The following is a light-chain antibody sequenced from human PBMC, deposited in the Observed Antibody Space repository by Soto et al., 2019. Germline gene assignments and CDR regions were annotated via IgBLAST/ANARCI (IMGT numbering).Light chain of an antibody. CDR3: QQSYGTTLT. J-gene: IGKJ4*01. CDR1: QSISNY. V-gene: IGKV1-39*01. CDR2: AAS. Sequence: DMEMTQSPSSRSASVGDRVTITCRASQSISNYLNWYQHKPGKVPKLLIYAASSLQSGVPTRFSGSGSGTDFTLTINSLQPEYFATYYCQQSYGTTLTFGGGTKIEIK.